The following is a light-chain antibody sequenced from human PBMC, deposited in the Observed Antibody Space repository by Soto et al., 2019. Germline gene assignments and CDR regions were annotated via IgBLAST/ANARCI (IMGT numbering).Light chain of an antibody. J-gene: IGKJ4*01. V-gene: IGKV3D-15*01. CDR1: QNVGYN. CDR2: GAS. CDR3: QQYNSWVN. Sequence: EIVMTQSPDTLCVSPRESATLSCRASQNVGYNLAWYQQHSGQSPRLLLNGASTRASGIPPRFRGSGSGTDFPLNIKYLRSEDTGVYYCQQYNSWVNFGRGTRVEI.